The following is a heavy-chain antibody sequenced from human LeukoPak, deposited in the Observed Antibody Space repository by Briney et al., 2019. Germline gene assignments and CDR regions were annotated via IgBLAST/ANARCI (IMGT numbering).Heavy chain of an antibody. CDR2: ISYDGSNK. CDR1: GFTFSSYA. Sequence: GRSLRLSCAASGFTFSSYAMHWVRQAPGKGLEWVAVISYDGSNKYYADSVKGRFTISRDNSKNTLYLQMNSLRAEDTAVYYCARTSIAAAESDYWGQGTLVTVSS. D-gene: IGHD6-13*01. CDR3: ARTSIAAAESDY. J-gene: IGHJ4*02. V-gene: IGHV3-30-3*01.